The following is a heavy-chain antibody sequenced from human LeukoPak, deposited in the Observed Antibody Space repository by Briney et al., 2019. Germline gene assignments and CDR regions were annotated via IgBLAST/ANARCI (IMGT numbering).Heavy chain of an antibody. V-gene: IGHV4-4*07. Sequence: SDTLYLTCTVSGGPISGYYWNWIRQPAGKGLERIGRIYTTGSSNYSPSLKRRVTMSVDTSKNQFSLRLSAMTAADTAAYYCARDRGETIFGMIDAFDIWGQGTMVTVSS. CDR2: IYTTGSS. CDR3: ARDRGETIFGMIDAFDI. D-gene: IGHD3-3*01. J-gene: IGHJ3*02. CDR1: GGPISGYY.